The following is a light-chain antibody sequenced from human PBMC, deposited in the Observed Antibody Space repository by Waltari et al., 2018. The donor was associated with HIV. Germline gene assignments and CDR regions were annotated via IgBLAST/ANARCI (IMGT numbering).Light chain of an antibody. CDR1: SSDVGGYNY. CDR2: DVS. J-gene: IGLJ2*01. CDR3: SSYTSSSTPCVV. V-gene: IGLV2-14*01. Sequence: QSALTQPASVSGSPGQSITISCTGTSSDVGGYNYVSWYQQHPGKAPKLMIYDVSNRPYGVSNRFLGSKSGNTASLTISGLQAEDEADYYCSSYTSSSTPCVVFGGGTKLTVL.